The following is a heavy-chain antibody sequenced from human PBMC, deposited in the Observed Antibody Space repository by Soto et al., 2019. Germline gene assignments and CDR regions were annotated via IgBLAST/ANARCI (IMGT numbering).Heavy chain of an antibody. V-gene: IGHV3-30*18. CDR1: GFTFSSYG. CDR2: ISYDGSNK. CDR3: AKLRYYDSSGYYYKFDY. D-gene: IGHD3-22*01. Sequence: PGWSLRLSCAASGFTFSSYGMHWVRQAPGKGLEWVAVISYDGSNKYYADSVKGRFTISRDNSKNTLYLQMNSLRAEDTAVYYCAKLRYYDSSGYYYKFDYWGQGTLVTVSS. J-gene: IGHJ4*02.